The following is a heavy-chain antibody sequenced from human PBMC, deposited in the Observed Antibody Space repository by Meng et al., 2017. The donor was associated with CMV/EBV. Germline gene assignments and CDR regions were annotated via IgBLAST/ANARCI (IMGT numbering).Heavy chain of an antibody. J-gene: IGHJ6*02. CDR2: INPNSGGT. V-gene: IGHV1-2*02. CDR3: ARDYLIAAAGTNCYYGMDV. CDR1: GYTFTGYY. D-gene: IGHD6-13*01. Sequence: ASVKVSCKASGYTFTGYYMHWVRQAPGQGLEWMGWINPNSGGTNYAQKFQGRVTMTRDTSISTAYMELSRLRSDDTAVYYCARDYLIAAAGTNCYYGMDVWGQGTTVTVSS.